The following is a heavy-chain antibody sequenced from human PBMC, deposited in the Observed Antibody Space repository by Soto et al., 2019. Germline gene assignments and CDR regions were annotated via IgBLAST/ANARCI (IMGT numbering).Heavy chain of an antibody. V-gene: IGHV1-3*01. J-gene: IGHJ6*03. Sequence: ASVKVSCKACGDTFTSYAMHWVRQAPEQRLEWMGWINAGNGNTKYSQKFQGRVTITRDTSASTAYMELSSLRSEDTAVYYCAREAYDYIWGSYRYRDYYYYMDVWGKGTTVTVSS. CDR2: INAGNGNT. D-gene: IGHD3-16*02. CDR3: AREAYDYIWGSYRYRDYYYYMDV. CDR1: GDTFTSYA.